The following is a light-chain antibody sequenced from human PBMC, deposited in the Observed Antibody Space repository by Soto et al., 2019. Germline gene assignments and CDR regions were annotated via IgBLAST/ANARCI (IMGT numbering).Light chain of an antibody. J-gene: IGKJ4*01. CDR2: ASS. CDR1: QGIRND. Sequence: AIRMTQSPSSLSASVGDRVTMSCRASQGIRNDLAWYQQKAGKAPKLLIFASSNLQSGVPSRFSGSGSGTDFTLTISCLQSEDFATYYCQQYYSYPLTFGGGTKVDIK. V-gene: IGKV1-6*01. CDR3: QQYYSYPLT.